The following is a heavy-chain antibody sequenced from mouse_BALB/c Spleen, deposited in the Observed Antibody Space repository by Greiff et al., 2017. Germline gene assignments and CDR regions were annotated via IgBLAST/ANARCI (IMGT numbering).Heavy chain of an antibody. J-gene: IGHJ3*01. Sequence: EVQVVESGGGLVKPGGSLKLSCAASGFTFSSYAMSWVRQTPEKRLEWVASISSGGSTYYPDSVKGRFTISRDNARNILYLQMSSLRSEDTAMYYCARGVYGYPFAYWGQGTLVTVSA. CDR2: ISSGGST. CDR3: ARGVYGYPFAY. CDR1: GFTFSSYA. V-gene: IGHV5-6-5*01. D-gene: IGHD2-2*01.